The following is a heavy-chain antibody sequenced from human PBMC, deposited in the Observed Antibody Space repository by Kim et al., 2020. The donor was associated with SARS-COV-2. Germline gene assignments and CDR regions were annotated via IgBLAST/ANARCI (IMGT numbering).Heavy chain of an antibody. Sequence: LSLTCAASGFTFSSYWMSWVRQAPGKGLEWVANIKQDGSEKYYVDSVKGRFTISRDNAKNSLYLQMNSLRAEDTAVYYCARVVPAAILFKDNWFDPWGQGTLVTVSS. CDR3: ARVVPAAILFKDNWFDP. J-gene: IGHJ5*02. V-gene: IGHV3-7*03. CDR2: IKQDGSEK. D-gene: IGHD2-2*02. CDR1: GFTFSSYW.